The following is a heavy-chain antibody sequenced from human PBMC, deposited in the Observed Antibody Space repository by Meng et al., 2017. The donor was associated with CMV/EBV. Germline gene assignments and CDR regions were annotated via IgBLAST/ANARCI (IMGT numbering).Heavy chain of an antibody. J-gene: IGHJ4*02. CDR2: IYYSGST. CDR3: ARDRVAARPFDY. Sequence: SETLSLTCTVSGGSISSSSYYWGWILQPPGKGLEWIGSIYYSGSTYYNPSLKSRVTISVDTSKNQFSLKLSSVTAADTAVYYCARDRVAARPFDYWGQGTLVTVSS. V-gene: IGHV4-39*07. D-gene: IGHD6-6*01. CDR1: GGSISSSSYY.